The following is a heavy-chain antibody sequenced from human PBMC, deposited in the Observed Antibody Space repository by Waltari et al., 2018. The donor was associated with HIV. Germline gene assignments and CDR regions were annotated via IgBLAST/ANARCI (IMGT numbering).Heavy chain of an antibody. CDR1: GGSLTPSIFS. D-gene: IGHD3-9*01. CDR2: VYYTGST. CDR3: ARHMISERGSYDILTGFDY. Sequence: QLPLQESGPGLVTHSETLSLTCYVSGGSLTPSIFSLACFPQAPGKGPEWIGVVYYTGSTFYKPSRESRLSVSVDTSKKEVSLRLSSVTAADTAVYYCARHMISERGSYDILTGFDYWGQGTLVTVSS. J-gene: IGHJ4*02. V-gene: IGHV4-39*01.